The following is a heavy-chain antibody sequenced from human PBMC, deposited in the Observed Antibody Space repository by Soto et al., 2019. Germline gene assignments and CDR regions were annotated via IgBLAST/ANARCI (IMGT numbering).Heavy chain of an antibody. CDR3: AREDSIIIPAVSDF. CDR2: ISKSDYT. CDR1: GFAFNNYG. J-gene: IGHJ4*02. V-gene: IGHV3-21*01. Sequence: PGGSLRLSCTVSGFAFNNYGINWVRQAPVKGLEWVSSISKSDYTYYSDSVKGRFTISRDNAKNSVSLQMNTLRVEDTAVYYCAREDSIIIPAVSDFWGQGTLATVSS. D-gene: IGHD2-2*01.